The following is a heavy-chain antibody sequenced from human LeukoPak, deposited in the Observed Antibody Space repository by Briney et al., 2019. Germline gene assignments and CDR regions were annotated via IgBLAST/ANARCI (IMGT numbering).Heavy chain of an antibody. CDR1: GFSISSGHY. CDR3: ARIFIRNGYSSYFDC. Sequence: PSETLSLTCTVSGFSISSGHYWGWIRQPPGAGLEWIGSVYQSGTTYYNPSLKSRVTTSVDMSKNQFSLRLRPVTAADTAVYYCARIFIRNGYSSYFDCWGQGTLVTVSS. D-gene: IGHD5-18*01. CDR2: VYQSGTT. V-gene: IGHV4-38-2*02. J-gene: IGHJ4*02.